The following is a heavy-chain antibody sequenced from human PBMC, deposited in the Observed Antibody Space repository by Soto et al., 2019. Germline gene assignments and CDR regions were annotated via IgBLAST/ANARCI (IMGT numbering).Heavy chain of an antibody. CDR3: TREQADDNYFDP. CDR1: GAALSSGGYF. V-gene: IGHV4-61*08. Sequence: SETLSLTCTVSGAALSSGGYFYTWVRQPPGTGLEWLGYIHYSGGTNYNTSLKSRVTISLDKCKSQFSLRLISVTAADTAVYYCTREQADDNYFDPWGQGTLVTVSS. CDR2: IHYSGGT. J-gene: IGHJ5*02.